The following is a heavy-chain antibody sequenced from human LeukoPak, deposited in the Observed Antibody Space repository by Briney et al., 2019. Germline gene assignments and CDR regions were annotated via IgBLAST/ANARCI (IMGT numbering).Heavy chain of an antibody. Sequence: ASVKVFCKVSGYTLTELSMHWVRQAPGKGLEWMGGFDPEDGETIYAQKFQGRVTMTEDTSTDTAYMELSSLRSEDTAVYYCATSIGIAAVHDAFDIWGQGTMVTVSS. V-gene: IGHV1-24*01. CDR3: ATSIGIAAVHDAFDI. D-gene: IGHD6-13*01. CDR1: GYTLTELS. J-gene: IGHJ3*02. CDR2: FDPEDGET.